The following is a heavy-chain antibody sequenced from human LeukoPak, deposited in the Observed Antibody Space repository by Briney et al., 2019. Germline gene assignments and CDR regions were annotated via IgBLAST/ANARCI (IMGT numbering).Heavy chain of an antibody. CDR1: GFTFSSYA. CDR2: ISGSGGST. D-gene: IGHD3-3*01. Sequence: GGSPRLSCAASGFTFSSYAMSWVRQAPGKGLEWVSAISGSGGSTYYADSVKGRFTISRDNSKNTLYLQMNSLRAEDTAVYYCAKAAQITIFGVVTTPAFDIWGQGTMVTVSS. V-gene: IGHV3-23*01. CDR3: AKAAQITIFGVVTTPAFDI. J-gene: IGHJ3*02.